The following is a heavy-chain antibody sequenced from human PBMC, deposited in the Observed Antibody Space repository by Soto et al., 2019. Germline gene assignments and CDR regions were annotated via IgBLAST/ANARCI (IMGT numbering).Heavy chain of an antibody. V-gene: IGHV3-23*05. J-gene: IGHJ4*02. CDR3: ATATYSCGWYV. CDR1: GFTFTNYL. Sequence: EVQLLESGGDLVQPGGSLRLSCAASGFTFTNYLMTWVRQAPGKGLEWVSSLEKSGGDTYYAESVKGRFTISRDNSNNTLDLHNNGLRADDTSRYYSATATYSCGWYVWGQGTLVTVSS. D-gene: IGHD6-19*01. CDR2: LEKSGGDT.